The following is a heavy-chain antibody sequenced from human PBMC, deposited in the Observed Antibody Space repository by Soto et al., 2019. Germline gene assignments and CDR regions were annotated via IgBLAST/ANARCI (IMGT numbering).Heavy chain of an antibody. CDR2: IKQDGSEK. V-gene: IGHV3-7*05. J-gene: IGHJ6*02. Sequence: GGSLRLSCAASGFTFSSYWMSWVRQAPGKGLEWVANIKQDGSEKYYVDSVKGRFTISRDNAKNSLYLQMNSLRAEDTAVYYCAREPRGELIPTYYYYGMDVWGQGTTVTVSS. CDR3: AREPRGELIPTYYYYGMDV. D-gene: IGHD1-26*01. CDR1: GFTFSSYW.